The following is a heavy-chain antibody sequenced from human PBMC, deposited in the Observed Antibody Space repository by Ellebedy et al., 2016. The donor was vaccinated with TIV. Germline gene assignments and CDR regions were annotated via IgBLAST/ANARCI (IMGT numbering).Heavy chain of an antibody. Sequence: ASVKVSCKASGYTFNTYGISWVRQAPGQGLEWMGWISGYNGKTNYAQKLQGRVTMTTDTSTGTGYMELRSLRSEDTAVYYCARAGGFTYYYGSGSYSGSYYYGMDVWGQGTTVTVSS. CDR1: GYTFNTYG. V-gene: IGHV1-18*04. D-gene: IGHD3-10*01. J-gene: IGHJ6*02. CDR2: ISGYNGKT. CDR3: ARAGGFTYYYGSGSYSGSYYYGMDV.